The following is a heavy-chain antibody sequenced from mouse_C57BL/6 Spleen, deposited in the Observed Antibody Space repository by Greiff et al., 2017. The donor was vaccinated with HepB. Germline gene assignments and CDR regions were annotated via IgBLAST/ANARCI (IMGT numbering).Heavy chain of an antibody. Sequence: QVQLQQPGTELVKPGASVKLSCKASGYTFTSYWMHWVKQRPGQGLEWIGNINPSNGGNNYNEKFKSKATPTVDKSSSTAYMQLSSLTSEDSAVYYWARDADYSNLRFAYWGQGTLVTVSA. CDR3: ARDADYSNLRFAY. V-gene: IGHV1-53*01. CDR1: GYTFTSYW. J-gene: IGHJ3*01. D-gene: IGHD2-5*01. CDR2: INPSNGGN.